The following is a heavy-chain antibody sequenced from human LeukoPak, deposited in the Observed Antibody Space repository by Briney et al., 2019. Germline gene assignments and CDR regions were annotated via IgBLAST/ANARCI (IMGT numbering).Heavy chain of an antibody. J-gene: IGHJ5*02. CDR1: GYTFTGYY. CDR2: INPNSGGT. Sequence: GASVKVSCKASGYTFTGYYIHWVRQAPGQGLEWMGWINPNSGGTNYAQKFQGRVTMTRDTSISTAYMELSRLRSDDTAVYYCAISSGYYTNNWFDPWGQGTLVTVSS. D-gene: IGHD3-22*01. CDR3: AISSGYYTNNWFDP. V-gene: IGHV1-2*02.